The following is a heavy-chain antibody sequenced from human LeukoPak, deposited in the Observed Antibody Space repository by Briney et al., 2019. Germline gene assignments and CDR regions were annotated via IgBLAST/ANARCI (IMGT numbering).Heavy chain of an antibody. CDR3: GIPTTREGTTMRWAFDV. D-gene: IGHD5-24*01. CDR1: GFTVSSNY. CDR2: IYSGGGA. V-gene: IGHV3-53*01. J-gene: IGHJ3*01. Sequence: TGGSLRLSCAASGFTVSSNYMSWVRQAPGKGLEWVSIIYSGGGANYADSVKGRFTISRDNSKNTLYLQMNSLRAEDTAVYYCGIPTTREGTTMRWAFDVWGQGTMVTVSS.